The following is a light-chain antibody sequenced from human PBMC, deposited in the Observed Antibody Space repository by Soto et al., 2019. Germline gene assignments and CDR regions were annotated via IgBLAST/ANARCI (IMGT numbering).Light chain of an antibody. V-gene: IGKV3-20*01. Sequence: EIVLTQSPGTLSLSPGERATLSCRASQSVSSSYLAWYQQKPGQAPRLLIYGASSRATGIPDRFSGSGSGTDFTLTINRLEPEVFAVYYCQQYGSSLFTFGPGTKVDIK. CDR2: GAS. J-gene: IGKJ3*01. CDR3: QQYGSSLFT. CDR1: QSVSSSY.